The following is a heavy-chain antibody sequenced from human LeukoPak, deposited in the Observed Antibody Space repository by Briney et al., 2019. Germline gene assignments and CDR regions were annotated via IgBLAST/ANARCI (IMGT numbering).Heavy chain of an antibody. CDR3: TPAGWLFDY. Sequence: GGSLRLSCAASGFTFNNAWMSWVRQAPGKGLEWVGRTKSKTDGGTTDCAAPVKGRFTVSREDSKNTLYLQMNSLKTEDTAVYYCTPAGWLFDYWGQGTRVTVSS. CDR1: GFTFNNAW. CDR2: TKSKTDGGTT. V-gene: IGHV3-15*01. J-gene: IGHJ4*02. D-gene: IGHD6-19*01.